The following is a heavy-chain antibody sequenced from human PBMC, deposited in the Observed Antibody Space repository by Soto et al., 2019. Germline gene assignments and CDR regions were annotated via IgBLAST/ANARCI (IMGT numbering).Heavy chain of an antibody. CDR1: GFAFSSYG. V-gene: IGHV3-33*01. J-gene: IGHJ3*02. CDR2: IGNDGSNK. D-gene: IGHD1-1*01. Sequence: QVQLVESGGGVVQPGRSLRLSCAAAGFAFSSYGMHWVRQTPGEGLEWVAVIGNDGSNKYYAESVKGRFTISRDQSKRTLYLQMDTLSAEDTAVYYCARSNWGSRAYKFSNDDLDIWGQGTKVTVS. CDR3: ARSNWGSRAYKFSNDDLDI.